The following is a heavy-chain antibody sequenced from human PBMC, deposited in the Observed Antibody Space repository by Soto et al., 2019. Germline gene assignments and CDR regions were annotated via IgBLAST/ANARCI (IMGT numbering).Heavy chain of an antibody. V-gene: IGHV4-30-2*01. CDR3: ARYCSGGSCYSSSWFDP. J-gene: IGHJ5*02. D-gene: IGHD2-15*01. CDR1: GGSISSGGYY. Sequence: QLQLQESGSGLVKPSQTLSLTCAVSGGSISSGGYYWSWLRQPPGKGLEWIWYIYHSGSTYYNPSLSGRVTISVDRSKNQFSLKLSSVTAADTAVYYCARYCSGGSCYSSSWFDPWGQGTLVTVSS. CDR2: IYHSGST.